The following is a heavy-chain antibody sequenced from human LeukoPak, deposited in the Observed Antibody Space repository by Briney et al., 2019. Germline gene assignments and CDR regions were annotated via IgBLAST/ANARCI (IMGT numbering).Heavy chain of an antibody. CDR2: IHHSSGGT. Sequence: ASVKVSCKASGYTFSDYYMHWVRQAPGQGLEWMGWIHHSSGGTKYAQKFQGRVTMTRDPSMRTDYMELRRLTSDDTAVYWCARERETSGPSSLDPWGQGTLVTVSS. CDR1: GYTFSDYY. V-gene: IGHV1-2*02. J-gene: IGHJ5*02. D-gene: IGHD1-26*01. CDR3: ARERETSGPSSLDP.